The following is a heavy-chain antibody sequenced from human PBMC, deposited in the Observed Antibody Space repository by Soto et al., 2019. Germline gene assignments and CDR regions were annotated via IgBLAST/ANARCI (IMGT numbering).Heavy chain of an antibody. V-gene: IGHV3-9*01. D-gene: IGHD5-12*01. CDR1: GFTFDDYA. CDR3: TKDIISGYDWGYFDY. J-gene: IGHJ4*02. Sequence: SLRLSCAASGFTFDDYAMHWVRQAPGKGLEWVSGISWNSGSIGYADSVKGRFTISRDNAKNSLYLQMNSLRAEDTALYYCTKDIISGYDWGYFDYWGQGTLVTVSS. CDR2: ISWNSGSI.